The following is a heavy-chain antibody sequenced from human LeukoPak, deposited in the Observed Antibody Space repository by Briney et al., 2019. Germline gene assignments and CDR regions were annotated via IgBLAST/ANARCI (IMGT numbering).Heavy chain of an antibody. CDR1: GFTFSSYA. CDR2: ISYDGSNK. CDR3: ARGPHCNDPPGDY. J-gene: IGHJ4*02. V-gene: IGHV3-30*01. D-gene: IGHD1-1*01. Sequence: PGGSLRLSCAASGFTFSSYAMHWVRQAPGKGLEWVAVISYDGSNKYYADSVKGRFTISRDNSKNTLYLQMNSLRAEDTAVYYCARGPHCNDPPGDYWGQGTLVTVSS.